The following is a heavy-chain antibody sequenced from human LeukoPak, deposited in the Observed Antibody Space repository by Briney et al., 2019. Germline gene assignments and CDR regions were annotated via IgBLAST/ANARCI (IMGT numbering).Heavy chain of an antibody. Sequence: ASVKVSCKASGYTFTGYYMHWVRQAPGQGLEWMGWINPNSGGPNYAQKFQGRVTMTRDTSISTAYMELSRLRSDDTAVYYCARVKRYCSGGSCSVIFDCWGQGTLVTVSS. CDR3: ARVKRYCSGGSCSVIFDC. CDR1: GYTFTGYY. CDR2: INPNSGGP. V-gene: IGHV1-2*02. D-gene: IGHD2-15*01. J-gene: IGHJ4*02.